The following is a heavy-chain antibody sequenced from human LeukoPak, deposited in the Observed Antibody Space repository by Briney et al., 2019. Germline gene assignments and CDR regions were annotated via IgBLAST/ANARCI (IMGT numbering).Heavy chain of an antibody. CDR1: GFTFSSYA. V-gene: IGHV3-30*04. CDR2: ISYDGSNK. CDR3: ARDLGKGLDY. Sequence: GGSLRLSCAASGFTFSSYAMHWVRQAPGKGLEWVAVISYDGSNKYYADSVKGRFTISRDNSKNTLYLQMNSLRAEDTAVYYCARDLGKGLDYWGQGTLVTVSS. J-gene: IGHJ4*02.